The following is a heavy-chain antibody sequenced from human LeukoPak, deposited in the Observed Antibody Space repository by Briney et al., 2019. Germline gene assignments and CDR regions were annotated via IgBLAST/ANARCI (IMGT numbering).Heavy chain of an antibody. CDR2: IYHSGST. CDR3: ASTVTEYFQH. Sequence: PSQTLSLTCAVSGGSISSGGYSWSWIRQPPGKGLEWIGYIYHSGSTYYNPSLKSRVTISVDRFKNQFSLKLSSVTAADTAVYYCASTVTEYFQHWGQGTLVTVSS. V-gene: IGHV4-30-2*01. CDR1: GGSISSGGYS. J-gene: IGHJ1*01. D-gene: IGHD4-17*01.